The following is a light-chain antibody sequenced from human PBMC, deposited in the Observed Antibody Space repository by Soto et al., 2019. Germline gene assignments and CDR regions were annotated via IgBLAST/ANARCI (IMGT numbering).Light chain of an antibody. CDR2: AAS. J-gene: IGKJ1*01. CDR1: QGISNF. V-gene: IGKV1-27*01. CDR3: QKYNSAPWT. Sequence: DIQMTQSPSSLSASVGDRVTITCRASQGISNFLAWHQQKPGKVPKLLIYAASTLQSGVPSRFNGSGSGTDFTLTITSLQPEDVATYYCQKYNSAPWTFGQGTKVEIK.